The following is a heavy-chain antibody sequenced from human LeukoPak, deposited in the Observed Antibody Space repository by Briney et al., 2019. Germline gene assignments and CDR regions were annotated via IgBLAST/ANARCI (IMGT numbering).Heavy chain of an antibody. V-gene: IGHV3-7*01. CDR1: GFTFSSYW. J-gene: IGHJ1*01. CDR3: ARWGYCSSTSCRGGFQH. D-gene: IGHD2-2*01. Sequence: PGGSLRLSCAASGFTFSSYWMSWVRQAPGEGLEWVAEIKQAGSEKYYLESSKGRFTISRDNAKNSLCLQMNSLRAEDTAVYYCARWGYCSSTSCRGGFQHWGQGTLVTVSS. CDR2: IKQAGSEK.